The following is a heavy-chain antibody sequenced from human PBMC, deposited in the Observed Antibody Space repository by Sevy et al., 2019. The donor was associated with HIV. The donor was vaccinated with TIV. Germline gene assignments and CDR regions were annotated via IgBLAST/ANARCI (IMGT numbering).Heavy chain of an antibody. CDR2: IIPIFGTA. CDR1: GGTFSSYA. D-gene: IGHD5-18*01. J-gene: IGHJ4*02. CDR3: AREGGRGYSYGYY. Sequence: ASVKVSCKASGGTFSSYAISWVRQAPGQWLEWMGGIIPIFGTANYAQKFQGRVTITADKSTSTAYMELSSLRSEDTAVYYSAREGGRGYSYGYYWGQGTLVTVSS. V-gene: IGHV1-69*06.